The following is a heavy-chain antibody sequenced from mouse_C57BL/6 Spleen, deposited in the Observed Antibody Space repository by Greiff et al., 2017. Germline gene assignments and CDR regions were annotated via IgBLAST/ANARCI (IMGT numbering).Heavy chain of an antibody. Sequence: QVQLQQSGAELVRPGTSVKVSCKASGYAFTNYLIEWVKQRPGQGLEWIGVINPGSGGTNYNEKFKGKATLTADKSSSTAYMQLSSLTSEDSAVYCCASNKAYWGQGTLVTVSA. J-gene: IGHJ3*01. CDR3: ASNKAY. V-gene: IGHV1-54*01. CDR2: INPGSGGT. CDR1: GYAFTNYL.